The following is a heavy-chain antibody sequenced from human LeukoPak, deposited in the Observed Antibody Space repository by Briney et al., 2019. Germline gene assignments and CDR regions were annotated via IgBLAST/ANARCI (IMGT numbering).Heavy chain of an antibody. CDR2: IYYTGST. CDR3: ARGRDGYNWKLDY. CDR1: GGSVSSGTYY. D-gene: IGHD5-24*01. J-gene: IGHJ4*02. Sequence: SETLSLTCTVSGGSVSSGTYYWSWIRQPPGKGLEWIGYIYYTGSTNYNPSLKSRVTTSVDTSKNRFSLKLSSVTAADTAVYYCARGRDGYNWKLDYWGQGTLVTVSS. V-gene: IGHV4-61*01.